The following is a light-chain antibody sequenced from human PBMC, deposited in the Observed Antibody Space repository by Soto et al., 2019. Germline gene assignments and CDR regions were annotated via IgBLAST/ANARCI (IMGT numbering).Light chain of an antibody. CDR3: QQYGSSPHGWT. V-gene: IGKV3-20*01. CDR2: GAS. Sequence: EIVLTQSPGTLSLSPGERATLSCRASQSVSSSYLAWYQQKPGQAPRLLIYGASSRATDIPDRFSGSGSGTDFTLTISRLEPEDFAVYYCQQYGSSPHGWTFGQGTKVEIK. CDR1: QSVSSSY. J-gene: IGKJ1*01.